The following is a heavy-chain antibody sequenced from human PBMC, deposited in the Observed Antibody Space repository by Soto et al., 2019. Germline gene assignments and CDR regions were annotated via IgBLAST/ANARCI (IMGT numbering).Heavy chain of an antibody. D-gene: IGHD3-22*01. CDR1: GGSISSSSYY. Sequence: SETLSLTCTVSGGSISSSSYYWGWIRQPPGKGLEWIGSIYYSGSTYYNPSLKSRVTISVDTSKNQFSLKLSSVTAADTAVYYCARHNYYENFDYWGQGTLVTVSS. J-gene: IGHJ4*02. V-gene: IGHV4-39*01. CDR3: ARHNYYENFDY. CDR2: IYYSGST.